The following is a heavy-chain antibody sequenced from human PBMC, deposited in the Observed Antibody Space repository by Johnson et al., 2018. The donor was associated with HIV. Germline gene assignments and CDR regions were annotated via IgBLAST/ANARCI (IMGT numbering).Heavy chain of an antibody. CDR3: GSLGDGHQKGAFEI. Sequence: QVQLVESGGGVVQPGRSLRLSCAASGFAFSNYGMHWVRQAPGKGLEWVAVISFDGSHKDYADSVKGRFTISRDNSKNTLYLQMNSLRVEDTAVYFCGSLGDGHQKGAFEIWGHGTMVTVSS. D-gene: IGHD3-16*01. CDR1: GFAFSNYG. CDR2: ISFDGSHK. V-gene: IGHV3-30*19. J-gene: IGHJ3*02.